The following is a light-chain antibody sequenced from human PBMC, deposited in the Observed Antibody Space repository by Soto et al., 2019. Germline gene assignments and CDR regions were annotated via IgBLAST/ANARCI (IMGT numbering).Light chain of an antibody. V-gene: IGLV2-8*01. J-gene: IGLJ1*01. CDR3: SSYAGSNNFV. CDR1: SSDVGTYKY. Sequence: QSVLTQPPSAPGSPGQSVTISCTGTSSDVGTYKYVSWYQQHPGKAPKLMIYEVTKRPSGVPDRFSGSKSGNTASLTVSGLQAEAEADYYCSSYAGSNNFVFGTGTKVTVL. CDR2: EVT.